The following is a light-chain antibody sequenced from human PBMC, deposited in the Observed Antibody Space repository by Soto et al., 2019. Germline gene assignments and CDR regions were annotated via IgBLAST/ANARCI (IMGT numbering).Light chain of an antibody. V-gene: IGKV1-9*01. CDR3: QHLNDYRYT. J-gene: IGKJ2*01. CDR2: AAS. Sequence: DIQLTQSPSFLSASVGDRVTITCRASQAISSSLAWYQHNPGKAPKLLIYAASTLQNGVPSSFSVSGSGTEFTLTISSLQPEDFATYYCQHLNDYRYTFGQRTKVEIK. CDR1: QAISSS.